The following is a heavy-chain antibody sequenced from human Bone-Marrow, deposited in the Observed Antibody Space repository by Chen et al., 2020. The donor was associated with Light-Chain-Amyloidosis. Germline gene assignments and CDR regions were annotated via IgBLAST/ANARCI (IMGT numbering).Heavy chain of an antibody. J-gene: IGHJ6*02. D-gene: IGHD6-19*01. V-gene: IGHV5-51*01. CDR1: GYSFTSKW. Sequence: EVQLVQSGAEVKKPGESLKISCKASGYSFTSKWIGWVRQMPGKGLEWMGLIYPGDSDATYSPSVQGQVTISADKSITTAYLQWSSLKASDTAMYYCARHLGQWLAHGLDVWGQGTTVTVSS. CDR3: ARHLGQWLAHGLDV. CDR2: IYPGDSDA.